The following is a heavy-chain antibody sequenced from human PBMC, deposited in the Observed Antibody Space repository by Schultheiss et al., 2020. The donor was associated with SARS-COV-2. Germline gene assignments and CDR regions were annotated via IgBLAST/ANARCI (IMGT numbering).Heavy chain of an antibody. CDR3: ARLTGEGRDGYHYFDY. CDR2: IYYSGST. D-gene: IGHD5-24*01. V-gene: IGHV4-34*01. Sequence: SQTLSLTCAVYGGSFSGYYWSWIRQPPGKGLEWIGSIYYSGSTYYNPSLKSRVSISIDTSKNQFSLKLSSVTAADTAVYYCARLTGEGRDGYHYFDYWGQGTLVTVSS. J-gene: IGHJ4*02. CDR1: GGSFSGYY.